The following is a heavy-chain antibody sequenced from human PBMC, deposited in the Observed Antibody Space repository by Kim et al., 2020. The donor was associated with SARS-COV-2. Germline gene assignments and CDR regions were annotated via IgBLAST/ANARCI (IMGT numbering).Heavy chain of an antibody. J-gene: IGHJ6*02. CDR2: ISGSTGST. V-gene: IGHV3-23*01. Sequence: GGSLRLSCAASGFTFSDYAMNWVRQAPGKGLEWVSGISGSTGSTYYTDSVKGRFTISRDNSKNTLYLQMNSLRAEDTAIYYCAKGSGPYDFWSGSGMDVWGQGTTVTVSS. D-gene: IGHD3-3*01. CDR3: AKGSGPYDFWSGSGMDV. CDR1: GFTFSDYA.